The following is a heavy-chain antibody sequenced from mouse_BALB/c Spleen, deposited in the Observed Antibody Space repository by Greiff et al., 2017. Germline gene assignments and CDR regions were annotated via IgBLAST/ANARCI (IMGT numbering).Heavy chain of an antibody. V-gene: IGHV3-2*02. CDR3: ARGLRLRLYYFDY. CDR1: GYSITSDYA. D-gene: IGHD1-2*01. J-gene: IGHJ2*01. Sequence: EVKLMESGPGLVKPSQSLSLTCTVTGYSITSDYAWNWIRQFPGNKLEWMGYISYSGSTSYNPSLKSRISITRDTSKNQFFLQLNSVTTEDTATYYCARGLRLRLYYFDYWGQGTTLTVSS. CDR2: ISYSGST.